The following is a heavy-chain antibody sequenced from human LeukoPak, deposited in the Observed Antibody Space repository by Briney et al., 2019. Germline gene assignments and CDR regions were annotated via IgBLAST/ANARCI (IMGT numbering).Heavy chain of an antibody. CDR2: ISGSGGST. CDR3: AKVSAYDFWSGYLDY. D-gene: IGHD3-3*01. Sequence: GGSLRLSCAAAGFTFSSYAMTWVRRAPGKGLEWVSVISGSGGSTYYADSVKGRFTISRDNSKNTLYLQMNSLRVEDTAVYYCAKVSAYDFWSGYLDYWGQGTLVTVSS. V-gene: IGHV3-23*01. CDR1: GFTFSSYA. J-gene: IGHJ4*02.